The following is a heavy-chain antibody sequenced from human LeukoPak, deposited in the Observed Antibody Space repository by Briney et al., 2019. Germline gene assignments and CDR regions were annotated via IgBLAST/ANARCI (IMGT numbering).Heavy chain of an antibody. CDR1: GGTFSSYA. D-gene: IGHD6-13*01. CDR2: IIPIFGTA. J-gene: IGHJ4*02. V-gene: IGHV1-69*01. CDR3: ARDGAKAAAGTFDY. Sequence: GASVKVSCKASGGTFSSYAISTVRQAPGQGLEWMGGIIPIFGTANYAQKFQGRVTITADESTSTAYMELSSLRSEDTAVYYCARDGAKAAAGTFDYWGQGTLVTVSS.